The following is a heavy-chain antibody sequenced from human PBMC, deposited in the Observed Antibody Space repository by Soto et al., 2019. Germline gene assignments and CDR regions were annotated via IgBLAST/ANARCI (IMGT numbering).Heavy chain of an antibody. V-gene: IGHV1-69*01. D-gene: IGHD3-16*01. CDR1: GGSFGSSA. Sequence: QVQLVQSGADVKKPGSSVKVSCKTSGGSFGSSAISWVRQAPAQGLEWMGEIIPVFDKANYAQNFQGRLTITADELTGTVFMELSSLTSADTALYFCARLRRDWGDAFDLWGLGTVVTVSS. CDR2: IIPVFDKA. CDR3: ARLRRDWGDAFDL. J-gene: IGHJ3*01.